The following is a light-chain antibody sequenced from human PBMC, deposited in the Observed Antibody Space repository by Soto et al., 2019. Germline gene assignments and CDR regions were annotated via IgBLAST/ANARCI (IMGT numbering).Light chain of an antibody. J-gene: IGKJ1*01. CDR2: AAS. Sequence: DIQMTQSPSSQSASVGDRVTITCQASQDITNFLNWYQQKSGKAPKLLIYAASNLETGVPSRFSGGGSGTDFTFTISSLQPEDIATYYCQQYDLFPWTFGQGTKVEIK. CDR1: QDITNF. CDR3: QQYDLFPWT. V-gene: IGKV1-33*01.